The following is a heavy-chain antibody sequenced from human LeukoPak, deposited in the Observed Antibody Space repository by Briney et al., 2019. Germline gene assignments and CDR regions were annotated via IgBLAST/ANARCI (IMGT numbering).Heavy chain of an antibody. CDR3: AKDRRGSSLGELPDAFDI. V-gene: IGHV3-23*01. J-gene: IGHJ3*02. Sequence: GGSLRLSCAASGFTFSSYGMSWVRQAPGKGLEWVSAISGSGGSTYYADSVKGRFTISRDNSKNTLYLQMNSLRAEDTAVYYCAKDRRGSSLGELPDAFDIWGQGTMVTVSS. CDR2: ISGSGGST. D-gene: IGHD3-16*01. CDR1: GFTFSSYG.